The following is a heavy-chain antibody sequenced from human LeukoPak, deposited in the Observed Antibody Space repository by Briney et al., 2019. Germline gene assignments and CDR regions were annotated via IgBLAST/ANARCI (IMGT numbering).Heavy chain of an antibody. J-gene: IGHJ4*02. CDR3: ARGRSGFYFDY. Sequence: GGSLRLSCAASGFTFSSYSMNWVRQAPGKGLEWVSYISSSSSTIYYADSVKGRFTISRDNAKNSLYLQMNSLRAEDTAVYYCARGRSGFYFDYWGQGTLVTVSS. V-gene: IGHV3-48*01. CDR2: ISSSSSTI. D-gene: IGHD3-3*01. CDR1: GFTFSSYS.